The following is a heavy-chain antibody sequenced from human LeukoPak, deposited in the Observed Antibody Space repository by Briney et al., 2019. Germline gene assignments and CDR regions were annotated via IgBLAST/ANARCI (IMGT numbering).Heavy chain of an antibody. CDR1: GFTFSSYA. J-gene: IGHJ4*02. V-gene: IGHV3-23*01. D-gene: IGHD5-18*01. CDR3: AKDIRSGYSYGEYYFDY. CDR2: ISGSGGST. Sequence: GGSLRLSCAASGFTFSSYAMSWVRQAPGKGLELVSAISGSGGSTYYADSVKGRVTISRDNSKNTLYLQMNSLRAEDTAVYYCAKDIRSGYSYGEYYFDYWGQGTLVTVSS.